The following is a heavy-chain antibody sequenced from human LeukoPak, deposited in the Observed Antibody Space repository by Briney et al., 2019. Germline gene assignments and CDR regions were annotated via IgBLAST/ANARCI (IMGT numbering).Heavy chain of an antibody. V-gene: IGHV1-24*01. CDR3: ATAVVGWLRYYFDY. J-gene: IGHJ4*02. CDR2: FDPEDGET. Sequence: ASVKVSCKVSGYTLTELSIHWVRQAPGKRLEWMGGFDPEDGETIYAQKFQGRVTMTEDTSTDTAYMELSSLRSEDTAVYYCATAVVGWLRYYFDYWGQGTLVTVSS. CDR1: GYTLTELS. D-gene: IGHD3-22*01.